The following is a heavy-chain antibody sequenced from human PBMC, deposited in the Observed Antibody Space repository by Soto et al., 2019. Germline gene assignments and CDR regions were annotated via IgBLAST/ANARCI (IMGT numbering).Heavy chain of an antibody. J-gene: IGHJ4*02. V-gene: IGHV4-30-2*01. Sequence: PSETLSLTCAVSGGSISSGGYSWSWIRQPPGKGLEWIGYMYHSGSTYYNPSLKSRVTISIDRSKNQFSLKLSSVTAADTAVYYCARTAVEVRATRLDYWGQGTLVTVSS. CDR1: GGSISSGGYS. CDR3: ARTAVEVRATRLDY. D-gene: IGHD1-26*01. CDR2: MYHSGST.